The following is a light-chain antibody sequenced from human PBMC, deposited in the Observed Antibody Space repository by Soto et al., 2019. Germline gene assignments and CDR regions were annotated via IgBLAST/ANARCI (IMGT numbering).Light chain of an antibody. CDR2: GAS. V-gene: IGKV3-20*01. CDR1: QSVNSNY. J-gene: IGKJ1*01. CDR3: QHYDSSPPT. Sequence: EIVLTQSPGTLSLSPGERATLSCRASQSVNSNYLAWYQQKPGQAPRLLIYGASSRATGIPERFSGSGSGTDFTLTISRLEPEDFAVFFCQHYDSSPPTFGQGTKVEIK.